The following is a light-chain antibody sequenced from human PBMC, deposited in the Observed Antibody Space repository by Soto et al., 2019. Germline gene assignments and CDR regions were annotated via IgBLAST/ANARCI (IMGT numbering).Light chain of an antibody. Sequence: EIVLTQSPGTLSLSPWGRATLSCRASQSVSRRLAWYQHRPGQSPRLLISGASMRASGVPVRFSGSGSGTDFTLTISRLEPEDFAVYYCQHYGETPITFGLGTRLENK. J-gene: IGKJ5*01. CDR3: QHYGETPIT. V-gene: IGKV3-20*01. CDR2: GAS. CDR1: QSVSRR.